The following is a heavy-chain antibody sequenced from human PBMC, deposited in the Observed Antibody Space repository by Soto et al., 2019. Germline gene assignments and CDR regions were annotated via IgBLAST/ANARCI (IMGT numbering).Heavy chain of an antibody. D-gene: IGHD3-10*02. Sequence: GGSLRLSCSASGFTFNTYAMSWVRQAPGKGLDWVSAISGSGGATFYADSVRGRFSISRDQSRNTLYLQMDNLRVEDTAIYWCAKDLRYSSRCYVLESWGQGTLVTVSS. CDR1: GFTFNTYA. V-gene: IGHV3-23*01. CDR3: AKDLRYSSRCYVLES. J-gene: IGHJ4*02. CDR2: ISGSGGAT.